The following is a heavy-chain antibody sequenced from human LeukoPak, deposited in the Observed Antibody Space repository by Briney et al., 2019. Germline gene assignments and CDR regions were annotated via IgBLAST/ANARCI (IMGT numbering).Heavy chain of an antibody. Sequence: GGSLRLSCAASGFTFSRYGMHWVRQAPGKGLEWVAVISYDGTNKYYADSVKGRFTISRDNAKNSLYLQMNSLRAEDTALYYCAKDIRATLSGANDRWGQGNLVTVSS. D-gene: IGHD5-12*01. J-gene: IGHJ4*02. CDR1: GFTFSRYG. V-gene: IGHV3-30*18. CDR2: ISYDGTNK. CDR3: AKDIRATLSGANDR.